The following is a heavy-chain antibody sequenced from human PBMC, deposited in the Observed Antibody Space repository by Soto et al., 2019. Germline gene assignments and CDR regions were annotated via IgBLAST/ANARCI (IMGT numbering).Heavy chain of an antibody. CDR1: GFTFSSYW. Sequence: EVQLVESGGGLIQPGGSLRLSCAASGFTFSSYWMHWVRQAPGKGLEWVSRINSDGSSTSYADSVKGRFTISRDNAKNTLYLQINSLRAEDTAVYYCARIGGSGSYSGLGAFDIWGQGTMVTVSS. CDR2: INSDGSST. J-gene: IGHJ3*02. D-gene: IGHD3-10*01. CDR3: ARIGGSGSYSGLGAFDI. V-gene: IGHV3-74*01.